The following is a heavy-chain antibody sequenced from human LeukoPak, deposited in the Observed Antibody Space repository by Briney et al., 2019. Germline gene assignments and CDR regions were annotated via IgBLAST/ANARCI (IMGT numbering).Heavy chain of an antibody. CDR1: GFTFSSYA. CDR3: AKDLIGTYYDILTGYFTYGMDV. J-gene: IGHJ6*02. CDR2: ISGSGGST. V-gene: IGHV3-23*01. Sequence: GGSLRLSCAASGFTFSSYAMSWVRQAPGKGLDWVSAISGSGGSTYYADSVKGRFTISRDNSKNTLYLQMNSLRAEDTAVYYCAKDLIGTYYDILTGYFTYGMDVWGQGTTVTVSS. D-gene: IGHD3-9*01.